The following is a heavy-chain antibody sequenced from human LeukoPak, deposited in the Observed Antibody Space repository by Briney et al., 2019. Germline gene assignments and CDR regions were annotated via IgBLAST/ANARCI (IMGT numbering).Heavy chain of an antibody. CDR3: ARLLDNDSSGDPDTFDM. V-gene: IGHV4-59*11. Sequence: PSETLSLTCSVSGGSISRHFWSWVRQPPGEGLEWVAFIHYSGRTNYNSSLQSRVTISIDTSENNFSLRLTSVTAADTAVYYCARLLDNDSSGDPDTFDMWGQGTVVSVSS. D-gene: IGHD3-22*01. J-gene: IGHJ3*02. CDR2: IHYSGRT. CDR1: GGSISRHF.